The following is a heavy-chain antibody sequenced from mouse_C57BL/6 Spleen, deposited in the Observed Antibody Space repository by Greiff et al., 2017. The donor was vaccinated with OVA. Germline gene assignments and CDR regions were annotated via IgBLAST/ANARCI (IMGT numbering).Heavy chain of an antibody. CDR2: ISYDGSN. CDR3: ARDGYNHYEDAMDY. J-gene: IGHJ4*01. CDR1: GYSITSGYY. V-gene: IGHV3-6*01. Sequence: EVQLVESGPGLVKPSQSLSLTCSVTGYSITSGYYWNWIRQFPGNKLEWMGYISYDGSNNYNPSLKNRISITRDTSKNQFFLKLNSVTTEDTATYYCARDGYNHYEDAMDYWGQGTSVTVSS. D-gene: IGHD1-1*01.